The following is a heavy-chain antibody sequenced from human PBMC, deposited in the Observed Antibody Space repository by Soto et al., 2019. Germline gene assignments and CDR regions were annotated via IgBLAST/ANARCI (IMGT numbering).Heavy chain of an antibody. J-gene: IGHJ4*02. CDR3: AREKIAPRNYFDY. V-gene: IGHV4-30-4*01. CDR1: GGSITSGDYY. Sequence: PSETLSLTCTVSGGSITSGDYYWTWIRQPPGKGLEYIGYIYYSGSTYYNPSLESRITISVDTSKNQFSLKLSSVTAADTAVYYCAREKIAPRNYFDYWGQGTLVTV. CDR2: IYYSGST. D-gene: IGHD6-6*01.